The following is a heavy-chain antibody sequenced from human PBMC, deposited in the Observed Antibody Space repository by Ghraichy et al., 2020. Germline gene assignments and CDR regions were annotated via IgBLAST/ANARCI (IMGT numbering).Heavy chain of an antibody. CDR1: GYTFTSYD. J-gene: IGHJ3*02. Sequence: ASVKVSCKASGYTFTSYDINWVRQATGQGLEWMGWMNPNSGNTGYAQKFQGRVTMTRNTSISTAYMELSSLRSEDTAVYYCARGGYYDFWSGYYNVGPVTFDIWGQGTMVTVSS. V-gene: IGHV1-8*01. CDR2: MNPNSGNT. D-gene: IGHD3-3*01. CDR3: ARGGYYDFWSGYYNVGPVTFDI.